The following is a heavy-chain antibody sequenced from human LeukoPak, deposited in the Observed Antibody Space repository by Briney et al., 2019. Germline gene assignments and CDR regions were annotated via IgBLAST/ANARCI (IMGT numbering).Heavy chain of an antibody. CDR2: IKQDGSEK. CDR3: ARDVLAAGATGTFDI. CDR1: TFTFSNYW. Sequence: GGSLRLSCAASTFTFSNYWMSWVRQAPGKGLEWVADIKQDGSEKYYVDSVKGRFTISRDNAKTSLYLQMNSLRAEDTAVYYCARDVLAAGATGTFDIWGQGTMVTVSS. V-gene: IGHV3-7*03. D-gene: IGHD1-14*01. J-gene: IGHJ3*02.